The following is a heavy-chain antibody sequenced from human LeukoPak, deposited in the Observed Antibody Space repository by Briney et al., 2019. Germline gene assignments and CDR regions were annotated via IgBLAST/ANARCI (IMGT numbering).Heavy chain of an antibody. J-gene: IGHJ4*02. D-gene: IGHD1-26*01. CDR1: GFTFSSYR. Sequence: GGSLRLSCAASGFTFSSYRMNWVRQAPGKGLEWVSYISSSSSTIYYADSVKGRFTISRDNAKNSLYLQMNSLRAEDTAVYYCARAMGGATIDYWGQGTLVTVSS. CDR3: ARAMGGATIDY. CDR2: ISSSSSTI. V-gene: IGHV3-48*01.